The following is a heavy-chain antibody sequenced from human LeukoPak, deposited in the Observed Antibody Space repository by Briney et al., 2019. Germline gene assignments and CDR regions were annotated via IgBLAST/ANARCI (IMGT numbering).Heavy chain of an antibody. Sequence: GGSLRLSCAASGFTFGNYWMHWVRQAPGKGRVWVSRINSDGINTIYADSVKGRLTISRDNAKNTLNRQMKSLRAEDTAVYYCARDLGQYYDTSDNWFDPWGQGTLVTVSS. CDR1: GFTFGNYW. J-gene: IGHJ5*02. CDR2: INSDGINT. V-gene: IGHV3-74*01. D-gene: IGHD3-22*01. CDR3: ARDLGQYYDTSDNWFDP.